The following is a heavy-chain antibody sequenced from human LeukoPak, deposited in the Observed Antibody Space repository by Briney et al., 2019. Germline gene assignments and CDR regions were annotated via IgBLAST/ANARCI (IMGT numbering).Heavy chain of an antibody. CDR3: ANGGLGPRRGDY. Sequence: GGSLRLSCAASGFTFSSSPMTWVRQAPGKRLEWVSAISYSGGSIYYTDSVKGRFTMSRDNSKNTLYLQMNNLRAEDTAVYFCANGGLGPRRGDYWGQGTLVTVSS. V-gene: IGHV3-23*01. CDR1: GFTFSSSP. J-gene: IGHJ4*02. D-gene: IGHD7-27*01. CDR2: ISYSGGSI.